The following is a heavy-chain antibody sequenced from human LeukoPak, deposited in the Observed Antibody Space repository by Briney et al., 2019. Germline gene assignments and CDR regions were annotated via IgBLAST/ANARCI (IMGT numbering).Heavy chain of an antibody. D-gene: IGHD1-26*01. CDR3: ARETRRRYSGSYFFY. J-gene: IGHJ4*02. CDR1: GYTFTSYY. CDR2: INPNSGGT. V-gene: IGHV1-2*02. Sequence: ASVKVSCKASGYTFTSYYIHWVRQAPGQGLEWMGWINPNSGGTNFAQRFQGRVTMTRDTSISTAYMELSRLRSDDTAVYYCARETRRRYSGSYFFYWGQGTLVTVSS.